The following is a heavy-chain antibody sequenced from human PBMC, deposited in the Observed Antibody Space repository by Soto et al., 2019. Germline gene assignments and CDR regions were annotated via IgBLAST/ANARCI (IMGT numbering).Heavy chain of an antibody. CDR1: GGSISSGGYS. V-gene: IGHV4-30-2*01. CDR3: ARALAYCTNGVCYGLPFDP. CDR2: IYHSGST. J-gene: IGHJ5*02. Sequence: QLQLQESGSGLVKPSQTLSLTCAVSGGSISSGGYSWSWIRQPPGKGLEWIGYIYHSGSTYYNPSRKSRVPISGGRCKNQCALKLSSVTAADTAVYYCARALAYCTNGVCYGLPFDPWGQGTLVTVSS. D-gene: IGHD2-8*01.